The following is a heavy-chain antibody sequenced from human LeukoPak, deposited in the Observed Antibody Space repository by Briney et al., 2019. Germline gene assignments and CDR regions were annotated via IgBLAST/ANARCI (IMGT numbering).Heavy chain of an antibody. CDR3: AKQLGRNYFEY. V-gene: IGHV3-23*01. Sequence: PGGSLRLSCAASGFTFSSYAMNWVRQAPGKGLEWVSTISGSGDSTYYADSVKGRFTISRDNSKNTLYLQMNSLRAEDTAVYYCAKQLGRNYFEYRGQGTLVTVSS. D-gene: IGHD7-27*01. J-gene: IGHJ4*02. CDR2: ISGSGDST. CDR1: GFTFSSYA.